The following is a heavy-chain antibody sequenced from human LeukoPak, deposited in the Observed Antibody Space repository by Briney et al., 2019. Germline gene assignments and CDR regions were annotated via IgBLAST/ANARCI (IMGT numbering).Heavy chain of an antibody. CDR1: GGSISSYY. V-gene: IGHV4-59*08. Sequence: SETLSLTCTVSGGSISSYYWSWIRQPPGKGLEWIGYIYYSGSTNYNPSLKSRVTISVDKSKNQLSLKLNSVTAADSAVYYCAKHGGRYFDSWGQGTLVTVSS. J-gene: IGHJ4*02. CDR2: IYYSGST. D-gene: IGHD4-23*01. CDR3: AKHGGRYFDS.